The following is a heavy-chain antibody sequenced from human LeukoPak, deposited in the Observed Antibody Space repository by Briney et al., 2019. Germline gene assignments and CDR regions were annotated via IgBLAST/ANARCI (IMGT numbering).Heavy chain of an antibody. J-gene: IGHJ4*02. CDR3: AKGAGSDY. D-gene: IGHD6-19*01. CDR1: GFTFSSYG. CDR2: ISYDGSNK. Sequence: PGGSLRLSGVASGFTFSSYGMHWVRQAPGKGLEWVAVISYDGSNKYYADSVKGRFTISRDNSKNTLYLQMNSLRAEDTAVYYCAKGAGSDYWGQGTLVTVSS. V-gene: IGHV3-30*18.